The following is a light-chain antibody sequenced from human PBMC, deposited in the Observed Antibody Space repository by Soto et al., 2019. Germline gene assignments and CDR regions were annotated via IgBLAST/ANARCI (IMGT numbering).Light chain of an antibody. CDR2: GAS. CDR3: QQYGSSST. CDR1: QTVGVRL. J-gene: IGKJ5*01. Sequence: EIVLTQSPATRSASPGERATLSCRASQTVGVRLSRYQHGPVQAPRLLIYGASSRPTGIPDRFSGSGSGTDFTLTISRLEPEDFAVYYCQQYGSSSTSGHGTRLEI. V-gene: IGKV3-20*01.